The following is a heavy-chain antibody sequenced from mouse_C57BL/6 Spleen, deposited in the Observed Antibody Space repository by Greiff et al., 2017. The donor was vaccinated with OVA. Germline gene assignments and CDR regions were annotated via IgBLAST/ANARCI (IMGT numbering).Heavy chain of an antibody. CDR3: ARPGDGYPEAMDY. V-gene: IGHV5-17*01. Sequence: EVKVVESGGGLVKPGGSLKLSCAASGFTFSDYGMHWVRQAPEKGLEWVAYISSGSSTTYYADTLKGRFTITRDNAKNTLFLHMTSLRSEDTAVYYCARPGDGYPEAMDYWGQGTSVTVSS. J-gene: IGHJ4*01. CDR1: GFTFSDYG. D-gene: IGHD2-3*01. CDR2: ISSGSSTT.